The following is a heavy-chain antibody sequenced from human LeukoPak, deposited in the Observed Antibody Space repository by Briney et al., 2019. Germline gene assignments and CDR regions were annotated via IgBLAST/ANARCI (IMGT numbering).Heavy chain of an antibody. CDR3: ARGIYLYGSGSPFDY. J-gene: IGHJ4*02. CDR2: IYYSGST. Sequence: SETLSLTCTVSGGSISSSSYYWGWIRQPPGKGLEWIGSIYYSGSTYYNPSLKSRVTISVDTSKNQFSLKLSSVTAADTAVYYCARGIYLYGSGSPFDYWAREPWSPSPQ. D-gene: IGHD3-10*01. CDR1: GGSISSSSYY. V-gene: IGHV4-39*07.